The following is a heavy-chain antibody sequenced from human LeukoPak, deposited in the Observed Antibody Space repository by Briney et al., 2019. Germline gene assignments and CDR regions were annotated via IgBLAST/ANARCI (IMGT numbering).Heavy chain of an antibody. CDR1: GDSISLGGYY. V-gene: IGHV4-34*01. CDR3: ARGGDTAAGLY. J-gene: IGHJ4*02. Sequence: SETLSLTCSVSGDSISLGGYYWSWIRQPPGKGLEWIGEINHSGSTNYNPSLKSRVSISVDSSKNQFSLKVSSVTAADTAVYYCARGGDTAAGLYWGQGTLVTVSS. D-gene: IGHD6-13*01. CDR2: INHSGST.